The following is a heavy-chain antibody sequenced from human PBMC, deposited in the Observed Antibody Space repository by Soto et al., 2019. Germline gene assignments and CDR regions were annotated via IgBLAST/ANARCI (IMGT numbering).Heavy chain of an antibody. Sequence: SETLSLTCAVYGGSIGGYAWSWIRQPPGKGLEWIGGINHSGNTNYNPSLKSRVTVSVDKSKNQFSLKLSSVTAADTAVYYRARGAGGGYYFDYWGQGTLVTVSS. CDR2: INHSGNT. V-gene: IGHV4-34*01. CDR3: ARGAGGGYYFDY. J-gene: IGHJ4*02. CDR1: GGSIGGYA.